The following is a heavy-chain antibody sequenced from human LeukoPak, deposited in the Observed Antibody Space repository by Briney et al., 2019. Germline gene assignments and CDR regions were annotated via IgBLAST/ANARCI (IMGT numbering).Heavy chain of an antibody. Sequence: PSETLSLTCAVYGGSFSGYYWSWIRQPPRKGLEWIGEINHSGSTNYNPSLKSRVTISVDTSKNQFSLKLSSVTAADTAVYYCARATVTTGEGDYWGQGTLVTVSS. D-gene: IGHD4-17*01. J-gene: IGHJ4*02. CDR2: INHSGST. CDR1: GGSFSGYY. CDR3: ARATVTTGEGDY. V-gene: IGHV4-34*01.